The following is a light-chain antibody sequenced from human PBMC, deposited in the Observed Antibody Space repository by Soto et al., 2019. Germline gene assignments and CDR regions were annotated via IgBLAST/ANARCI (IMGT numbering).Light chain of an antibody. Sequence: DIQMTQSPSSLSASVGDRVTITCRASQGISTYLVWYQQKPGTVPKLLIFAASTLQSGVPSRFSGSGSGTDFTLTISSLQPEDVATYYCQNYNGAPWTVGQGTKVEL. CDR1: QGISTY. CDR2: AAS. V-gene: IGKV1-27*01. J-gene: IGKJ1*01. CDR3: QNYNGAPWT.